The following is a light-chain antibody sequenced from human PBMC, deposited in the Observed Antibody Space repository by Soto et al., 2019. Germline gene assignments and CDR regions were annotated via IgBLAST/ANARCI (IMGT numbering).Light chain of an antibody. CDR1: QSISRW. CDR3: QQYATSSPT. J-gene: IGKJ2*01. V-gene: IGKV1-5*01. CDR2: GAS. Sequence: DIQMTQSPSSLSASVGDRVTFTCRASQSISRWLAWYQQRPREAPKLLLYGASSLESGVPSRFSGSGSGTEFTLTISSLQPSDFATYFCQQYATSSPTLCQGTKLEI.